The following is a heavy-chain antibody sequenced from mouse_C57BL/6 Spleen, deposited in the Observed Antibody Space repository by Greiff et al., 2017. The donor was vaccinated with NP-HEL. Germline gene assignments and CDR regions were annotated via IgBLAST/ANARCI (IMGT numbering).Heavy chain of an antibody. D-gene: IGHD5-5*01. Sequence: ESGPGLVKPSQSLSLTCSVTGYSITSGYYWNWIRQFPGNKLEWMGYISYDGSNNYNPSLKNRISITRDTSKNQFFLKLNSVTTEDTATYYCARDLPRGYAMDYWGQGTSVTVSS. J-gene: IGHJ4*01. CDR1: GYSITSGYY. CDR3: ARDLPRGYAMDY. CDR2: ISYDGSN. V-gene: IGHV3-6*01.